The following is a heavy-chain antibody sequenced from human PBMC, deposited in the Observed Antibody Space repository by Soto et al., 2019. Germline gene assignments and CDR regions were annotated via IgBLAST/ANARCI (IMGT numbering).Heavy chain of an antibody. CDR3: ARGPNSDC. D-gene: IGHD2-21*01. Sequence: EERLVQSGGGLVQPGGSRRLSCAASGFSVGGNYMSWVRQAPGKGLELVSLIYSGGNPFYADSMKGRFTLSRDNSNNMLYLRMDSLRAEDTAVYYCARGPNSDCWGQGTLVIVSS. CDR1: GFSVGGNY. CDR2: IYSGGNP. J-gene: IGHJ4*02. V-gene: IGHV3-53*01.